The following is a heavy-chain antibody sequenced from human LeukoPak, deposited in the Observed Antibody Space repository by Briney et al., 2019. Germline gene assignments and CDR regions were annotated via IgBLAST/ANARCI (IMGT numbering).Heavy chain of an antibody. CDR3: ARLRGYDYVWGSSSGYFDY. J-gene: IGHJ4*02. V-gene: IGHV4-59*01. Sequence: SETLSLTCTVSGGSISYYYWSWIRQPPGKGLELIGYIYYSGSTNYNPSLKSRVTISVDTSKNQFSLKLTSVTAADTAVYYCARLRGYDYVWGSSSGYFDYWGQGTLVTVSS. CDR1: GGSISYYY. D-gene: IGHD3-16*01. CDR2: IYYSGST.